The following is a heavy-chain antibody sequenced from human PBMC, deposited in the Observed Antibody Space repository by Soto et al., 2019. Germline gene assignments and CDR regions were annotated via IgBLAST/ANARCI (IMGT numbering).Heavy chain of an antibody. V-gene: IGHV4-59*01. D-gene: IGHD1-20*01. J-gene: IGHJ4*02. CDR1: GGSISSYY. CDR2: IYYSGST. CDR3: ASIHRYNWNDVLFDY. Sequence: SETLSLTCTVSGGSISSYYWSWIRQPPGKGLEWIGYIYYSGSTNYNPSLKSRVTISVDTSKNQFSLKLSSVTAADTAVYYCASIHRYNWNDVLFDYWGQGTLVTVSS.